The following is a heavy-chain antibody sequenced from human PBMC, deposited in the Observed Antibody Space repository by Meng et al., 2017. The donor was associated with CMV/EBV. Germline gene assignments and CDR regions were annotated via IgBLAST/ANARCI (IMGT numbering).Heavy chain of an antibody. Sequence: GGSLRLSCAASGFTFSNAWMSGVRQAPGKGLEWVGRIKSKTDGGTTDYAAPVKGRFTISRDDSKNTLYLQMNSLKTEDTAVYYCTTSTMVRGVTPHWGQGTLVTVSS. V-gene: IGHV3-15*01. CDR3: TTSTMVRGVTPH. D-gene: IGHD3-10*01. CDR2: IKSKTDGGTT. CDR1: GFTFSNAW. J-gene: IGHJ4*02.